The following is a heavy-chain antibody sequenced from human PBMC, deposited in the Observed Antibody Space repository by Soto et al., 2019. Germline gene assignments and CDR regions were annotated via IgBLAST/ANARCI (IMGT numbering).Heavy chain of an antibody. D-gene: IGHD3-3*01. V-gene: IGHV1-18*01. CDR2: ISSYNVDT. Sequence: QAQMVQSGPEVKKPGASVKVSCTASGYRFNTYGISWVRQAPVQGLEWMGRISSYNVDTNYAEKFEDRLTMTTDTSTNTAYMELKSLRSDDTAVYFCARGHGEIIGAMDVWGQGTSVTVSS. CDR1: GYRFNTYG. J-gene: IGHJ6*02. CDR3: ARGHGEIIGAMDV.